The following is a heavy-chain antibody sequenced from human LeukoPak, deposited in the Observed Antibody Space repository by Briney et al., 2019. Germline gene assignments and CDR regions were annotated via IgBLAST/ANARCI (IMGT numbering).Heavy chain of an antibody. V-gene: IGHV3-74*01. CDR2: IDTDGRTT. D-gene: IGHD5-18*01. CDR3: ATLNSFGHDY. J-gene: IGHJ4*02. Sequence: PGGSLRLSCAASGFTVSDNYINWVRQPPGKGLVWVSRIDTDGRTTTYADSVKDRFTISRDNARNTVSLQINSLRAEDTAVYYCATLNSFGHDYWGQGILVTVSS. CDR1: GFTVSDNY.